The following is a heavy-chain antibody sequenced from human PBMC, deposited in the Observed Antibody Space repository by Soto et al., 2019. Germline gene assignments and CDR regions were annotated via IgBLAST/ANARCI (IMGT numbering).Heavy chain of an antibody. CDR1: GFTFSSYE. CDR2: ISSSGSTI. V-gene: IGHV3-48*03. J-gene: IGHJ4*02. D-gene: IGHD3-22*01. CDR3: ARDKGRDYYDSSGYVDY. Sequence: PGGSLRLSCAASGFTFSSYEMNWVRQAPGKGLEWVSYISSSGSTIYYADSVKGRFTISRDNAKNSLYLQMNSLRAEDTAVYYCARDKGRDYYDSSGYVDYWGQGTLVTVSS.